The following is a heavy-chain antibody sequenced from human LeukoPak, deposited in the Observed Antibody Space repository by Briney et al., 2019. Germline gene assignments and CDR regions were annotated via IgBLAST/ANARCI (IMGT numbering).Heavy chain of an antibody. D-gene: IGHD2-21*01. J-gene: IGHJ3*02. V-gene: IGHV4-59*01. CDR3: ARDLCGGDCEAFDI. CDR2: IYYSGST. Sequence: SETLSLTRTVSGGSISSYYWSWIRHPPGKGLEWIGYIYYSGSTNYNPSLKSRVTISVDSSKNRFSLKLSSVTAADTAVYYCARDLCGGDCEAFDIWGQGTMVTVSS. CDR1: GGSISSYY.